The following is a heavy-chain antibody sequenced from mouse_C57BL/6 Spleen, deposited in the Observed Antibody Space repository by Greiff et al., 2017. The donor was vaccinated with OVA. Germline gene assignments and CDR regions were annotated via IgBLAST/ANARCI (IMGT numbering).Heavy chain of an antibody. CDR2: IDPSDSET. V-gene: IGHV1-52*01. Sequence: QVQLQQPGAELVRPGSSVKLSCKASGYTFTSYWMHWVKQRPIQGLEWIGNIDPSDSETHYNQKFKGKATLTVDKSSSTAYMQLSSLASEDSAVYYCATDYPLAMDYWGQGTSVTVSS. CDR3: ATDYPLAMDY. D-gene: IGHD2-4*01. J-gene: IGHJ4*01. CDR1: GYTFTSYW.